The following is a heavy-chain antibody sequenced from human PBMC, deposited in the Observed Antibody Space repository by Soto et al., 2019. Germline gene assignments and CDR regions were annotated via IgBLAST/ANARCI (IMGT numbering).Heavy chain of an antibody. D-gene: IGHD3-3*01. CDR2: IYYSGST. CDR1: GDSISSGDYY. V-gene: IGHV4-30-4*01. Sequence: QVQLQESGPGLAKPSQTLPLTCTVSGDSISSGDYYWNWIRQPPGKGLEWIGFIYYSGSTNYNPSLKSRVTISVDPSKNQCSVKLTSVTAADTAVYYCARGKLAAIFEDAFDIWGQGTMVTVSS. CDR3: ARGKLAAIFEDAFDI. J-gene: IGHJ3*02.